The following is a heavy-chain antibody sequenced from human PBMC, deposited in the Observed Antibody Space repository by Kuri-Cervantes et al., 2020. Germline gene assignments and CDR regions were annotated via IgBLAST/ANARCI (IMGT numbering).Heavy chain of an antibody. CDR1: GFTFSSYW. CDR2: IKQDGSEK. J-gene: IGHJ4*02. CDR3: AKDSLKLPFDY. V-gene: IGHV3-7*01. D-gene: IGHD1-7*01. Sequence: GGSLRLCCAASGFTFSSYWMSWVRQAPGKGLEWVANIKQDGSEKYYADSVKGRFTISRDNSKNTLYLQMNSLRAEDTAVYYCAKDSLKLPFDYWGQGTLVTVSS.